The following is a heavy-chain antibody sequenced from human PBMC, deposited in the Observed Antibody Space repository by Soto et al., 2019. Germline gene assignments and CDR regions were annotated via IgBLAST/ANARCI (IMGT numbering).Heavy chain of an antibody. CDR2: ISYDGSNK. CDR3: AKPIAPYYYYYGMDV. CDR1: GFTFSSYG. J-gene: IGHJ6*02. V-gene: IGHV3-30*18. D-gene: IGHD6-13*01. Sequence: PGGSLRLSCAASGFTFSSYGMHWVRQAPGKGLEWVAVISYDGSNKYYADSVKGRFTISRDNSKNTLYLQMNSLRAEDTAVYYCAKPIAPYYYYYGMDVWGQGTTVTVSS.